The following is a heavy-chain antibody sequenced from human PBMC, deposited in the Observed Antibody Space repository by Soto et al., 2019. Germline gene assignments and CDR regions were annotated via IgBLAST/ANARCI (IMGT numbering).Heavy chain of an antibody. Sequence: GGPLRLSCAASGFTFTNYWMHWVRQAPGKGLMWVSRINPDGSRTSYADSVKGRFAISRDNAKNTLYLQMNSLRAEDTAVYYCARVKSGSYDWFDPWGQGTLVTVSS. CDR1: GFTFTNYW. V-gene: IGHV3-74*01. J-gene: IGHJ5*02. D-gene: IGHD3-10*01. CDR3: ARVKSGSYDWFDP. CDR2: INPDGSRT.